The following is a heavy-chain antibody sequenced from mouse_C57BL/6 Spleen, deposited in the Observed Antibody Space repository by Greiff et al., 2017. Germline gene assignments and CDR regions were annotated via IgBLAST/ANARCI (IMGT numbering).Heavy chain of an antibody. CDR2: INPGSGGT. V-gene: IGHV1-54*01. J-gene: IGHJ2*01. CDR3: ASSTLYYYGSSYDY. Sequence: QVQLQQSGAELVRPGTSVKVSCKASGYAFTNYLIEWVKQRPGQGLEWIGVINPGSGGTNSNEKFKGKATLTADKASSTAYMQLSSLPSEDSAVYFCASSTLYYYGSSYDYWGQGTTLTVSS. D-gene: IGHD1-1*01. CDR1: GYAFTNYL.